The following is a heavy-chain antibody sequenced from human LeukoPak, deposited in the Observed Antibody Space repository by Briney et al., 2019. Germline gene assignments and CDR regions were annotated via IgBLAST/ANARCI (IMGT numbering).Heavy chain of an antibody. Sequence: GGSLRLSCAASGFTFSGYWMHWVRRAPGKGLVWVSRINSAGDTTNYADSVKGRFTISRDNAKNTLYLQMNSLRAEDTAVYYCWVPATAGEGDYWGQGTLVTVSS. V-gene: IGHV3-74*01. CDR1: GFTFSGYW. CDR3: WVPATAGEGDY. CDR2: INSAGDTT. J-gene: IGHJ4*02. D-gene: IGHD2-2*01.